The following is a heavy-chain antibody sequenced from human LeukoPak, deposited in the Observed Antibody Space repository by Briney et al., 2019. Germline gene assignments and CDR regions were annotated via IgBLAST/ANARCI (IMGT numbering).Heavy chain of an antibody. Sequence: SETLSLTCTVSGGSISSGGYYWSWIRQHPGKGLEWNGYIYYSGSTYYNPSLKSRVTISVDTSKNQFSLKLSSVTAADTAVYYCASSLAYYYDSSAQTEYFDYWGQGTLVTVSS. D-gene: IGHD3-22*01. CDR3: ASSLAYYYDSSAQTEYFDY. J-gene: IGHJ4*02. CDR2: IYYSGST. CDR1: GGSISSGGYY. V-gene: IGHV4-31*03.